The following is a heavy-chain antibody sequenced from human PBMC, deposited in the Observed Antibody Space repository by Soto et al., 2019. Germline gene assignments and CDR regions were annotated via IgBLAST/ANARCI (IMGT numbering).Heavy chain of an antibody. CDR2: INHSGST. CDR3: ARGHCSSTSCYMRYYYYGMDV. CDR1: GGSFSGYY. Sequence: SETLSLTCAVYGGSFSGYYWSWIRQPPGKGLEWIEEINHSGSTNYNPSLKSRVTISVDTSKNQFSLKLSSVTAADTAVYYCARGHCSSTSCYMRYYYYGMDVWGQGTTVTVSS. V-gene: IGHV4-34*01. J-gene: IGHJ6*02. D-gene: IGHD2-2*02.